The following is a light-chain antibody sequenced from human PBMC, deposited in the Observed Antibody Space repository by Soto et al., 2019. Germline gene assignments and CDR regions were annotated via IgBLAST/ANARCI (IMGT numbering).Light chain of an antibody. CDR3: GTWDXSLSAYV. CDR1: SPNIGNNY. J-gene: IGLJ1*01. V-gene: IGLV1-51*02. Sequence: QGVRTKAPSGFAAPGPKVTISFSGSSPNIGNNYVSWYQQLPGTAPKLLIYENNKRPSGIPDRFSGSKSGTSATLGITGLQTGDEANYYCGTWDXSLSAYVFVTGTKVTVL. CDR2: ENN.